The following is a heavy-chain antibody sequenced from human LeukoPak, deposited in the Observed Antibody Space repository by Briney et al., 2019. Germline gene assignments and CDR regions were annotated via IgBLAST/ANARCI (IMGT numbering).Heavy chain of an antibody. D-gene: IGHD3-10*01. J-gene: IGHJ4*02. V-gene: IGHV3-30*02. CDR3: AKGYGSGSYYPDFDY. Sequence: GGSLRLSCAASGFTFSSYGMHWVRQAPGKGLEWVAFIRYDGSNKYYADSVKGRFTISRDNSKNTLYLQMNSLRAEDTAVYCCAKGYGSGSYYPDFDYWGQGTLVTVSS. CDR2: IRYDGSNK. CDR1: GFTFSSYG.